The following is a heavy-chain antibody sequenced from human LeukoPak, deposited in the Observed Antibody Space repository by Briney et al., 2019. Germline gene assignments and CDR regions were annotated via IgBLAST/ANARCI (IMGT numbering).Heavy chain of an antibody. Sequence: GASVTVSCTASGYTFTSYGIHWVRQAPGQGLEWMGWISAYDGNTKFSQEFQGRVTMTTDTSTSTAYMELRSLRSDDTAVYYCARDLDSFSSGWYVSRVWGQGTLVTVSS. CDR2: ISAYDGNT. J-gene: IGHJ4*02. V-gene: IGHV1-18*01. CDR3: ARDLDSFSSGWYVSRV. CDR1: GYTFTSYG. D-gene: IGHD6-19*01.